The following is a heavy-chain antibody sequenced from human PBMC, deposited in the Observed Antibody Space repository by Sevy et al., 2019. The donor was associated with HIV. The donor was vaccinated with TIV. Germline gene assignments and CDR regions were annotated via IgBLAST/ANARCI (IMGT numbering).Heavy chain of an antibody. D-gene: IGHD5-18*01. V-gene: IGHV3-66*01. Sequence: GGSLRLSCAASGFTVNSNYMTWVRQAPGKGLEGVSVIHSDDTTYHADSVKDRFTISRDNFKYTLYLHMSSLRAEDTAVYYCARGKSGYGYALNYWGQGTLFTGSS. CDR2: IHSDDTT. J-gene: IGHJ4*02. CDR1: GFTVNSNY. CDR3: ARGKSGYGYALNY.